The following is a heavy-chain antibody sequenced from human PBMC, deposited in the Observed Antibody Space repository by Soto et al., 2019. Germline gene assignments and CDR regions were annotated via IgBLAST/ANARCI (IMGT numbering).Heavy chain of an antibody. CDR3: ARSVGRHCSSTSCYTWRY. CDR1: GYSFTSYW. CDR2: IDPSDSYT. V-gene: IGHV5-10-1*01. J-gene: IGHJ4*02. D-gene: IGHD2-2*02. Sequence: GESLKISCKGSGYSFTSYWISWVRQMPGKGLEWMGRIDPSDSYTNYSTSFQGHVTISADKSISTAYLQWSSLKASDTAMYYCARSVGRHCSSTSCYTWRYWGQGTLVTVSS.